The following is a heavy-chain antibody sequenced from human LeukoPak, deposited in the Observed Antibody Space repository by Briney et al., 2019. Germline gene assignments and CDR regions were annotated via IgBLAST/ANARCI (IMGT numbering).Heavy chain of an antibody. CDR3: ARYIVVVPAAMNRGPHMDV. D-gene: IGHD2-2*01. V-gene: IGHV4-34*01. CDR1: GGSFSGYY. J-gene: IGHJ6*03. CDR2: INHSGST. Sequence: PSETLSLTCAVYGGSFSGYYWSWIRQPPGKGLEWIGEINHSGSTNYNPSLKSRVTISVDTSKNQFSLKLSSVTAADTAVYYCARYIVVVPAAMNRGPHMDVWGKGTTVTVSS.